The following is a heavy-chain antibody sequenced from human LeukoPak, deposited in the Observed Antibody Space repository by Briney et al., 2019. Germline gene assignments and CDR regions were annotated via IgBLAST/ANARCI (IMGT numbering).Heavy chain of an antibody. V-gene: IGHV3-21*01. J-gene: IGHJ1*01. Sequence: GGPLPLSCAALGSTLSIFSMTWVGQARGKGREWVSSISTIRRYIYYATPAKGGFTTSRDNAKNSLFLQMRSLRAEETAVYYCARNNSGSGSPTLPGYFQHCGERTLATVPS. D-gene: IGHD3-10*01. CDR3: ARNNSGSGSPTLPGYFQH. CDR1: GSTLSIFS. CDR2: ISTIRRYI.